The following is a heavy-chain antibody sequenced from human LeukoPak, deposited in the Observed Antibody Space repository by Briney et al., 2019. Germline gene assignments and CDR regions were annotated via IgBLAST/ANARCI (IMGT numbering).Heavy chain of an antibody. V-gene: IGHV4-59*02. CDR2: ISDSGST. CDR3: VRDGRTSWFYY. J-gene: IGHJ4*02. CDR1: GGSVNNFY. Sequence: SETLSLTCSVSGGSVNNFYWSWIRQTPGKGLEWIGYISDSGSTNYNPSLKSRVTISVDTSKNQFSLKLSSVTAADTAVYYCVRDGRTSWFYYWGQGTLVTVSS. D-gene: IGHD6-13*01.